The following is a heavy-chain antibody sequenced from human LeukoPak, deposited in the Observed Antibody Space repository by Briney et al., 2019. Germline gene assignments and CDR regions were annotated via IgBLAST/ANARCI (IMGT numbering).Heavy chain of an antibody. J-gene: IGHJ4*02. D-gene: IGHD2-21*01. CDR2: INAGNGNT. V-gene: IGHV1-3*01. CDR1: GYTFTSYA. Sequence: ASVKLSCKASGYTFTSYAMHWVRQAPGQRLEWMGWINAGNGNTKYSQKFQGRVTITRDTSASTAYMGLSSLRSEDTAVYYCARVAVRGTLIFDYWGQGTLVTVSS. CDR3: ARVAVRGTLIFDY.